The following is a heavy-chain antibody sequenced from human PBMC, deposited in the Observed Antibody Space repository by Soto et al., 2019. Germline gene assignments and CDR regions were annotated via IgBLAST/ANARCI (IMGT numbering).Heavy chain of an antibody. V-gene: IGHV1-46*03. D-gene: IGHD4-17*01. Sequence: ASVKVSCKASGYTFTSYYMHWVRQAPGQGLEWMGIINPSGGSTSYAQKFQGRVTMTRDTSTSTVYMELSSLRSEDTAVYYCARAMTTVTTLWGPFNYYMDVWGKGTTVTVSS. J-gene: IGHJ6*03. CDR3: ARAMTTVTTLWGPFNYYMDV. CDR2: INPSGGST. CDR1: GYTFTSYY.